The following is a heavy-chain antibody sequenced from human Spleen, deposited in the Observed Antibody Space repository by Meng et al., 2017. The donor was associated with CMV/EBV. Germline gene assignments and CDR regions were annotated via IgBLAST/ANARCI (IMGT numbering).Heavy chain of an antibody. CDR2: INHSGGT. D-gene: IGHD2-15*01. CDR1: GGSVSDYY. J-gene: IGHJ5*02. V-gene: IGHV4-34*01. CDR3: ARKGGWSRPWFDP. Sequence: TCAVYGGSVSDYYWSWIRQSPGKGLEWIGEINHSGGTNYNPSLKSRVTISIDTSKNQFSLKLTSVTAADTAMYYCARKGGWSRPWFDPWGQGTLVTVSS.